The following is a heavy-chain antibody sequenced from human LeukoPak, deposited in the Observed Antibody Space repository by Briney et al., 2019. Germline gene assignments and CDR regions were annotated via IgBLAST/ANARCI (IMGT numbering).Heavy chain of an antibody. V-gene: IGHV3-53*01. Sequence: PGGSLRLSCAASGFTFSSYAMSWVRQAPGKGLEWVSVIYSGGSTYYADSVKGRFTISRDNSKNTLYLQMNSLRAEDTAVYYCARAPDYWGQGTLVTVSS. CDR3: ARAPDY. J-gene: IGHJ4*02. CDR1: GFTFSSYA. CDR2: IYSGGST.